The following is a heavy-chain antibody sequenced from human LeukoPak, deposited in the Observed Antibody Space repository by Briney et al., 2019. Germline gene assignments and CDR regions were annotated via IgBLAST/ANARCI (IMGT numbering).Heavy chain of an antibody. CDR1: GFTSRSYA. V-gene: IGHV3-23*01. Sequence: GGSLRLSCAASGFTSRSYAMTWVRQAPGKGLEWVSGITASGGSTYYADSVKGRFTISRDNSKNTLYLQMNSLRAEDTAVYYCASVIAVAGLFDYWGQGTLVTVSS. D-gene: IGHD6-19*01. CDR2: ITASGGST. CDR3: ASVIAVAGLFDY. J-gene: IGHJ4*02.